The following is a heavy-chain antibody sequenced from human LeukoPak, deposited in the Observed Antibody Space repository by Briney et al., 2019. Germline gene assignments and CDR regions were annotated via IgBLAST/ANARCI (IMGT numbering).Heavy chain of an antibody. Sequence: GGSLRLSCAASGFTFNSYWMHWVRQSPGKGLVWVSRINFDGSSTNYADSVKGRFTISRDNSKNTLYLQMNSLRAEDTAVYYCAKRFSCTSTSCYGFDYWGQGTLVTVSS. CDR3: AKRFSCTSTSCYGFDY. J-gene: IGHJ4*02. CDR1: GFTFNSYW. V-gene: IGHV3-74*01. D-gene: IGHD2-2*01. CDR2: INFDGSST.